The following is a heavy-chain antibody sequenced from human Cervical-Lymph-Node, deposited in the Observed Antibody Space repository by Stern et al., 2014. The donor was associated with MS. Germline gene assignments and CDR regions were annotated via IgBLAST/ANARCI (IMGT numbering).Heavy chain of an antibody. CDR1: GFPFSSQA. V-gene: IGHV3-23*04. CDR3: ARGWDLLRD. D-gene: IGHD1-26*01. Sequence: EVQLVQSGGGFIQPGGSLRLSCAASGFPFSSQAMNWVRQAPGKGLEWVSTIISVGSRTYYADSVKGRFTISRDNSKNTLHLQMNSLRADDTAVYYCARGWDLLRDWGQGTLVTVSS. CDR2: IISVGSRT. J-gene: IGHJ4*02.